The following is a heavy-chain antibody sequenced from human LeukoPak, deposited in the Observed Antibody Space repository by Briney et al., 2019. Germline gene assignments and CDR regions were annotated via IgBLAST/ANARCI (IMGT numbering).Heavy chain of an antibody. Sequence: SVKVSCKASGGTFSSYAISWVRQGPGQGLEWMGGIIPIFGTANYAQKFQGRVTITADESTSTAYMELSSLRSEDTAAYYCARATSPDDISGYDYWGQGTLVTVSS. CDR2: IIPIFGTA. CDR1: GGTFSSYA. D-gene: IGHD3-22*01. CDR3: ARATSPDDISGYDY. V-gene: IGHV1-69*01. J-gene: IGHJ4*02.